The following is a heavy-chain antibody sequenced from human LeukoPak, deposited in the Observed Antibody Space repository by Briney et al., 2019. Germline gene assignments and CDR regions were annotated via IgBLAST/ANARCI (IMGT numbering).Heavy chain of an antibody. D-gene: IGHD2-2*01. CDR1: SGSFCGHY. V-gene: IGHV4-34*01. CDR2: IYHSGST. Sequence: PSETLSLTCAVYSGSFCGHYCSWIRQSPGKGPEWIGEIYHSGSTNYNPSLQSRVTISLDTSKNQFSLKLSSMTAADTAIYYCGRATYSSLDWGQGTRVTVSS. CDR3: GRATYSSLD. J-gene: IGHJ4*02.